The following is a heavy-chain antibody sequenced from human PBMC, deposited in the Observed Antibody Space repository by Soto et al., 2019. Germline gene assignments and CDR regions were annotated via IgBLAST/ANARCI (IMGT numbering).Heavy chain of an antibody. CDR1: GFNFRSYW. V-gene: IGHV3-7*04. CDR2: IRQDGSEK. J-gene: IGHJ6*02. CDR3: ARGDYGTYYHYGMDV. Sequence: EVQLVESGGGLVQPGGSLRLSCAASGFNFRSYWMSWVRQAPGKGLEWVANIRQDGSEKYYVDSVKGRFTISRDNAKNSLYLQMNSLRAEDTAVYYCARGDYGTYYHYGMDVWGQGTTVTVSS. D-gene: IGHD4-17*01.